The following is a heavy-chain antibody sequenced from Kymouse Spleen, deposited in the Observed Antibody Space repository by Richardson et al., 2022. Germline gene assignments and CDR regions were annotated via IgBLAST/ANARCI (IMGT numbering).Heavy chain of an antibody. CDR3: ARGITILDY. J-gene: IGHJ4*02. Sequence: QVQLQESGPGLVKPSETLSLTCTVSGGSISSYYWSWIRQPPGKGLEWIGYIYYSGSTNYNPSLKSRVTISVDTSKNQFSLKLSSVTAADTAVYYCARGITILDYWGQGTLVTVSS. CDR1: GGSISSYY. CDR2: IYYSGST. D-gene: IGHD3-3*01. V-gene: IGHV4-59*01.